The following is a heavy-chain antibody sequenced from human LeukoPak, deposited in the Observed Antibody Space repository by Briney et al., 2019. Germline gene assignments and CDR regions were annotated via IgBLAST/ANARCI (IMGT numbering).Heavy chain of an antibody. CDR3: ARGANWNAGGGFDI. Sequence: GSLRLSCAVSGFTFSAYWMHWVRQTPGKGLVWVSRIVSDGSDTFYADSVKGRFTISRDNAKNTLFLQMNSLRVEDTAAYYCARGANWNAGGGFDIWGRGTMVTVSS. J-gene: IGHJ3*02. V-gene: IGHV3-74*01. CDR1: GFTFSAYW. D-gene: IGHD1-1*01. CDR2: IVSDGSDT.